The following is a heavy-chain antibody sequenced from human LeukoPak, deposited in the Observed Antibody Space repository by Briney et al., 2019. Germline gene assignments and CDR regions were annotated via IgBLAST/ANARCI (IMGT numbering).Heavy chain of an antibody. D-gene: IGHD2-15*01. Sequence: SETLSLTCTVSGGSISSSSYYWGWIRQPPGKGLEWIGSIYYSGSTYYNPSLKSRVTISVDTSKNQFSLKLSSVTAADTAVYYCASLPHPVVSFEIGWYWGQGTLVTVSS. CDR2: IYYSGST. J-gene: IGHJ4*02. V-gene: IGHV4-39*07. CDR1: GGSISSSSYY. CDR3: ASLPHPVVSFEIGWY.